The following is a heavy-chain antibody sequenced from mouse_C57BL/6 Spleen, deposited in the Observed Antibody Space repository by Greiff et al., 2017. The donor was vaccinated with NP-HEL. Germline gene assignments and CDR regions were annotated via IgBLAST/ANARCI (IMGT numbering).Heavy chain of an antibody. CDR2: ISSGGDYI. D-gene: IGHD2-3*01. CDR3: TRAGLLSNWDYAMDY. CDR1: GFTFSSYA. Sequence: EVKLVESGEGLVKPGGSLKLSCAASGFTFSSYAMSWVRQTPEKRLEWVAYISSGGDYIYYADTVKGRFTISRDNARNTLYLQMSSLKSEDTAMYYCTRAGLLSNWDYAMDYWGQGTSVTVSS. V-gene: IGHV5-9-1*02. J-gene: IGHJ4*01.